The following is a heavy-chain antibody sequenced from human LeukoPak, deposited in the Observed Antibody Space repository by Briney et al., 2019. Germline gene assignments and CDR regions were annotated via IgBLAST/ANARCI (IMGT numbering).Heavy chain of an antibody. J-gene: IGHJ4*02. V-gene: IGHV4-59*08. Sequence: PSETLSLTCTVSGGSISSYYWSWIRQPPGKGLEWIGYIYYNGNTNYIPSLKSRVTISVDTSKNQFSLRLSSVTAADTAVYYCARNGNWNYVGYWGQGTLVTVSS. CDR3: ARNGNWNYVGY. D-gene: IGHD1-1*01. CDR2: IYYNGNT. CDR1: GGSISSYY.